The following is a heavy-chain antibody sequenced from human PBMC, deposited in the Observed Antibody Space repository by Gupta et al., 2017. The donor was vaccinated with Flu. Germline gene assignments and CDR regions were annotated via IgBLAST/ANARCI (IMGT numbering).Heavy chain of an antibody. V-gene: IGHV3-23*01. CDR2: ISGSGGST. D-gene: IGHD3-22*01. CDR1: GFTFSSYA. Sequence: EVQLLESGGGLVQPGGSLRLSCAASGFTFSSYAMSWVRQAPGKGLEWVSAISGSGGSTYYADSVKGRFTISRDNSKNTLYLQMNSLRAEDTAVYYCAKDRDYYDSSGYKQDIIDYWGQGTLVTVSS. CDR3: AKDRDYYDSSGYKQDIIDY. J-gene: IGHJ4*02.